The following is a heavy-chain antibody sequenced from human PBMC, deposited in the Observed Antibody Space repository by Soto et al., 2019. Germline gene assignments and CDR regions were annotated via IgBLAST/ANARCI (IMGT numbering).Heavy chain of an antibody. J-gene: IGHJ2*01. CDR3: AETGGSGCYANWNLDV. CDR2: IHGGGDYT. V-gene: IGHV3-23*01. D-gene: IGHD1-26*01. Sequence: EVQVLESGGGLVQPGGSLRLSCAASGFTFSNYAMSWVRQAPGKGLEWVSTIHGGGDYTHYTDSVKGRFTISRDNSRKTLFLRRRRLRAEDTAAYYCAETGGSGCYANWNLDVWGRGTLVTGSS. CDR1: GFTFSNYA.